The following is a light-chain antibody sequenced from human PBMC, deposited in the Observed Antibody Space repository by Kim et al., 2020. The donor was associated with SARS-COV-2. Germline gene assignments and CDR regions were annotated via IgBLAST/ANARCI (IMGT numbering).Light chain of an antibody. V-gene: IGLV3-19*01. CDR1: SLRSYY. Sequence: SSELTQDPALSVALGQTVRITCQGDSLRSYYASWYQQKPGQAPVLVFYGKNNRPSGIPDRFSGSYSGNTASLTITAAQAEDEADYYCNSRESSANHWMFGGGILLT. J-gene: IGLJ3*02. CDR2: GKN. CDR3: NSRESSANHWM.